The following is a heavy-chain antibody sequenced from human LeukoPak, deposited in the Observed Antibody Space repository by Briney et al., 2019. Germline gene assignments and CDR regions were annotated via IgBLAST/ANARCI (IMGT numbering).Heavy chain of an antibody. CDR3: VRDYLYAMDV. CDR1: GFTISSYS. Sequence: GGSLRLSCAASGFTISSYSMNWVRQAPGKGLEWVSYISDRSHNIYYADSVKGRFTISRDNAENSLYLQMNSLREEDTAVYYCVRDYLYAMDVWGQGTTVTVSS. J-gene: IGHJ6*02. V-gene: IGHV3-48*02. CDR2: ISDRSHNI.